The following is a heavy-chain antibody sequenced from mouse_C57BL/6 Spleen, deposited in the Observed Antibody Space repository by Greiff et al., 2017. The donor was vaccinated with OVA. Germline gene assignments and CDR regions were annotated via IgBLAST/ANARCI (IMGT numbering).Heavy chain of an antibody. J-gene: IGHJ2*01. Sequence: QVQLQQSGAELMKPGASLKLSCAATGFTFTGYWISWVHQRPGHGLEWIGEILPGSGSTYYNENFKGQATFTTDTSSNTAYMQLSRLTTEDSAIYDWARGGSTTVVATPAYWGQGTTLTVSS. CDR3: ARGGSTTVVATPAY. CDR2: ILPGSGST. CDR1: GFTFTGYW. V-gene: IGHV1-9*01. D-gene: IGHD1-1*01.